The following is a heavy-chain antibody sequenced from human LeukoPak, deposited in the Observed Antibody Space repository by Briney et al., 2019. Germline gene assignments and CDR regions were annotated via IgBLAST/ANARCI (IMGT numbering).Heavy chain of an antibody. V-gene: IGHV3-11*06. CDR1: GFTFSDYY. Sequence: PGASLRLSCAASGFTFSDYYMSWIRQAPGKGLEWVSYISSSSSGYTKYADSVKGRFTISRDNAKNSLYLQMNSLRAEDMAVYYCVAGNGRDSWGQGTLVTVSS. J-gene: IGHJ5*01. D-gene: IGHD1-14*01. CDR3: VAGNGRDS. CDR2: ISSSSSGYT.